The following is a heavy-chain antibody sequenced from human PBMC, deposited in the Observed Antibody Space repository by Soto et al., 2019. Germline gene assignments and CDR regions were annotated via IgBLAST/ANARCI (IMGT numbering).Heavy chain of an antibody. CDR1: GGSMSSYY. CDR2: IHNSGSP. Sequence: SETLSLTCTASGGSMSSYYWNWIRQSPEKGLEWIGHIHNSGSPYNNPSLRSRVTISADTSMNQFSLALTSVIAANTAIYYCARGSTTEKVDSWGQGILVTVPS. CDR3: ARGSTTEKVDS. V-gene: IGHV4-30-4*01. J-gene: IGHJ4*02.